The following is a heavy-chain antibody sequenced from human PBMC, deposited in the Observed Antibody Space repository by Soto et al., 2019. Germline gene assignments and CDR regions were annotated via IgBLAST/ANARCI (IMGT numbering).Heavy chain of an antibody. D-gene: IGHD2-2*01. J-gene: IGHJ5*02. CDR1: GGTFSSYA. Sequence: SVKVSCKASGGTFSSYAISWVRQAPGQGLEWMGGIIPIFGTANYAQKFQGRVTITADESTSTAYMELSSLRSEDTAVYYCAREVVVVPTAKEGGFNPWGQGTLVTVSS. CDR3: AREVVVVPTAKEGGFNP. CDR2: IIPIFGTA. V-gene: IGHV1-69*13.